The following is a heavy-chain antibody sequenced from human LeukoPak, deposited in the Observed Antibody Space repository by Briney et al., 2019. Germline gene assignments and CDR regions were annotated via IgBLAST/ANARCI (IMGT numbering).Heavy chain of an antibody. CDR3: ARHRWELHNPPEDAFDI. V-gene: IGHV5-51*01. J-gene: IGHJ3*02. CDR2: IYPGDSDT. CDR1: GYSFTSYW. D-gene: IGHD2-15*01. Sequence: GESLKISCKGSGYSFTSYWISWVRQMPGKGLEWMGIIYPGDSDTRYSPSFQGQVTISADKSISTAYLQWSSLKASDTAMYYCARHRWELHNPPEDAFDIWGQGTMITVSS.